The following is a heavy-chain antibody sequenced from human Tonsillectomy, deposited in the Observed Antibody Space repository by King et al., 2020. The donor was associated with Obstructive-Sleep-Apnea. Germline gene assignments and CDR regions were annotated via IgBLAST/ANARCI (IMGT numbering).Heavy chain of an antibody. CDR3: ARDLGRWLQFQGGFDY. CDR1: GGSISSGGYY. CDR2: LYYRGST. Sequence: VQLQESGPGLVKPSQKLSLTCTVSGGSISSGGYYWSWSCQHRGKGLECIGYLYYRGSTDYNPSLKSRVTITVDTSKNQFSLKLSSVTAADTAVYYCARDLGRWLQFQGGFDYWGQGTLVTVSS. V-gene: IGHV4-31*03. D-gene: IGHD5-24*01. J-gene: IGHJ4*02.